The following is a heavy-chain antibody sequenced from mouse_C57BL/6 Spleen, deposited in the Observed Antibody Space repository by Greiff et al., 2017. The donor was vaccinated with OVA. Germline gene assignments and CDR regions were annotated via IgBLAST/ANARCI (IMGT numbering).Heavy chain of an antibody. J-gene: IGHJ4*01. V-gene: IGHV3-6*01. CDR1: GYSITSGYY. CDR3: AREIYGSSYDAMDY. CDR2: ISYDGSN. D-gene: IGHD1-1*01. Sequence: EVQRVESGPGLVKPSQSLSLTCSVTGYSITSGYYWNWIRQFPGNKLEWMGYISYDGSNNYNPSLKNRISITRDTSKNQFFLKLNSVTTEDTATYYCAREIYGSSYDAMDYWGQGTSVTVSS.